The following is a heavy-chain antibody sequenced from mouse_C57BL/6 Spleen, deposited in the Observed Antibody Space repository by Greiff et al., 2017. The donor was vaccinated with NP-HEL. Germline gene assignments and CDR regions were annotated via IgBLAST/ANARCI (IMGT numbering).Heavy chain of an antibody. D-gene: IGHD2-12*01. CDR3: AVQTYYTHWYFDV. V-gene: IGHV1-74*01. CDR1: GYTFTSYW. Sequence: QVPLQQPGAELVMPGASVKVSCKASGYTFTSYWMHWVKQRPGQGLEWIGRIHPSDSATNYNQKFKGKATLTVDKSSSTAYMQLSSLTSEDSAVYYCAVQTYYTHWYFDVWGTGTTVTVSS. J-gene: IGHJ1*03. CDR2: IHPSDSAT.